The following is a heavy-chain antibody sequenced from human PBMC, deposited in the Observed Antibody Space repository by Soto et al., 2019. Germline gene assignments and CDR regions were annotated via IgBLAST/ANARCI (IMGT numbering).Heavy chain of an antibody. Sequence: SETLSLTCTVSGGSIGSGDHHWSWIRQPPGKGLEWIGYIYYKGNTNYNPSLKSRVTISLDMSNNQFSLDLSSVTAADTAVYYCARSVPDGGRYWGFFDDWGQGTPVTVSS. CDR1: GGSIGSGDHH. CDR3: ARSVPDGGRYWGFFDD. D-gene: IGHD1-26*01. J-gene: IGHJ4*02. V-gene: IGHV4-61*08. CDR2: IYYKGNT.